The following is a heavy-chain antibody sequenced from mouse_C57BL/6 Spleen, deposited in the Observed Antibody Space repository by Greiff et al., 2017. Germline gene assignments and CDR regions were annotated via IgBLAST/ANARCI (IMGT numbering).Heavy chain of an antibody. D-gene: IGHD2-1*01. Sequence: VQLKESGPELVKPGASVKIPCKASGYTFTDYNMDWVKQSHGKSLEWIGDINPNNGGTISNQKFKGKATLTVDKSSSTAYMELRSLTSEDTAVYYCARWGDGNYAYWGQGTLVTVSA. CDR3: ARWGDGNYAY. CDR1: GYTFTDYN. V-gene: IGHV1-18*01. CDR2: INPNNGGT. J-gene: IGHJ3*01.